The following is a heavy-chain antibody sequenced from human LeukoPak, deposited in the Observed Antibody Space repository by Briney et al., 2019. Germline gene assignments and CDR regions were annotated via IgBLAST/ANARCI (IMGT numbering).Heavy chain of an antibody. Sequence: PSETLSLTCTVSGVSISSSSYYWGWIRQPPGKGLEWIGNINYSGSTYYNPPLKSRVTIPLDTSKNQFSLKLSSVTAADTAVYHCARGVVGITSAHDAFDIWGQGTMVTVSS. CDR1: GVSISSSSYY. D-gene: IGHD3-22*01. CDR3: ARGVVGITSAHDAFDI. J-gene: IGHJ3*02. V-gene: IGHV4-39*07. CDR2: INYSGST.